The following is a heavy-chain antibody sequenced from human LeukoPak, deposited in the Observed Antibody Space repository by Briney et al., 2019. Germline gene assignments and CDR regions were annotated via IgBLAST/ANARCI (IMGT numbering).Heavy chain of an antibody. V-gene: IGHV4-4*07. J-gene: IGHJ4*02. CDR2: IYTSGST. CDR3: ARSIAAAGRGVKQDY. CDR1: GGSISSYY. D-gene: IGHD6-13*01. Sequence: PSETLSLTCTVSGGSISSYYWSWIRQPAGKGLEWIGRIYTSGSTNYNPSLKSRVTISVDTSKNQFSLKLSSVTAADTAVYSCARSIAAAGRGVKQDYWGQGTLVTVSS.